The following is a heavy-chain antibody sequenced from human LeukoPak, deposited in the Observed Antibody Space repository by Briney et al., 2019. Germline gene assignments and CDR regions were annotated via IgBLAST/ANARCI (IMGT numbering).Heavy chain of an antibody. Sequence: SETLSLTCAVYGGSFSGYYWSWIRQSPGKGLEWIGEINHSGSTNYNPSLKSRVTISADTSKNQFYLNLSSVTAADTAFYCCAGRADDSGRWSVSFDYWGQGTLVTVSS. J-gene: IGHJ4*02. V-gene: IGHV4-34*01. CDR2: INHSGST. CDR3: AGRADDSGRWSVSFDY. CDR1: GGSFSGYY. D-gene: IGHD1-26*01.